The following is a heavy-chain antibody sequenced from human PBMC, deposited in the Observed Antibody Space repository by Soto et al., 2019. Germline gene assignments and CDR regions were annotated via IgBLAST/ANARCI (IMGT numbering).Heavy chain of an antibody. D-gene: IGHD4-17*01. CDR3: ARDSYGDYYYYYGIDV. CDR2: IYSGGST. CDR1: GFTVSINY. Sequence: EVQLVESGGGLVQPGGSLRLSCAASGFTVSINYMSWVRQAPGKGLEWVSVIYSGGSTYYADSVKGRFTISRDNSKNTLYLQMNSLRAEDTAVYYCARDSYGDYYYYYGIDVWGQGTTVTVSS. J-gene: IGHJ6*02. V-gene: IGHV3-66*01.